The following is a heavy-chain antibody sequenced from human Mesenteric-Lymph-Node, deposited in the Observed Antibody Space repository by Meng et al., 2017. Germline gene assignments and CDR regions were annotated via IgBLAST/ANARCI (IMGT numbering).Heavy chain of an antibody. J-gene: IGHJ4*02. D-gene: IGHD6-13*01. CDR1: GYTFSSYA. CDR2: INAGNGNT. Sequence: ASVKVSCKASGYTFSSYAMHWVRQAPGQRLEWMGWINAGNGNTKYSQKFQGRVTITRDTSASTAYMELSSLRSEDTAVYYCASQSRYSSSWYAFDYWGQGTLVTVSS. CDR3: ASQSRYSSSWYAFDY. V-gene: IGHV1-3*01.